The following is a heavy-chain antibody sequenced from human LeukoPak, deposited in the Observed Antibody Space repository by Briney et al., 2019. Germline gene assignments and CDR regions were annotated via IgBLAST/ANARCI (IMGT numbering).Heavy chain of an antibody. CDR3: ARGYFDSLDY. J-gene: IGHJ4*02. D-gene: IGHD3-9*01. CDR1: GDSISRYY. CDR2: IYNGGII. V-gene: IGHV4-4*07. Sequence: PSETLSLTCTVSGDSISRYYWSWIRQPAGKGLEWIGRIYNGGIITYNPSLKRRVTMSIDTSNNQFSLRLRFVTAADTAVYYCARGYFDSLDYWGQGTLVTVSS.